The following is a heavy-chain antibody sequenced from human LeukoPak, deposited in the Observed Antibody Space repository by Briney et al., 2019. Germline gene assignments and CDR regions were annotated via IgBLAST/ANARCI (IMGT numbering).Heavy chain of an antibody. CDR1: GYTFTPYD. J-gene: IGHJ4*02. CDR2: MNPYTGNT. V-gene: IGHV1-8*01. Sequence: GASVKVSCKASGYTFTPYDINWVRQGAGQGLEWIGWMNPYTGNTGYEQKFQGRVSMTRDTSKSTAYMDLNSLRSEDTAVYYCAGLSDTPAYYYSSGYYHIRYGGQGTLRTVSA. D-gene: IGHD3-22*01. CDR3: AGLSDTPAYYYSSGYYHIRY.